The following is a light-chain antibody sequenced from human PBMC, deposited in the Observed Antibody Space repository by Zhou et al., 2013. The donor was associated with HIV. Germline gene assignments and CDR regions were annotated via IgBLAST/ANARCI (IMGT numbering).Light chain of an antibody. CDR2: DAS. J-gene: IGKJ3*01. Sequence: EIVLTQSPATLSLSPGERATLSCRASQSVSSYLAWYQQKPGQAPRLLMYDASNRATGIPARFSGSGSGTDFTLTISSLEPEDFAVYYCQHYVSSPRITFGPGTKVDIK. V-gene: IGKV3-11*01. CDR3: QHYVSSPRIT. CDR1: QSVSSY.